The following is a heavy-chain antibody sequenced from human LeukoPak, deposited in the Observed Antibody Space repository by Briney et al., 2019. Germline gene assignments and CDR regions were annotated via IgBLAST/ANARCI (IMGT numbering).Heavy chain of an antibody. CDR3: TRARIPVAAGMDV. Sequence: QPGGSLRLSCAASGFTFSSYEMNWVRQAPGKGLEWVSYISSSGSTIYYADSVKGRFTISRDNSKNTLYLQMNSLRAEDTAVYYCTRARIPVAAGMDVWGQGTTVTVSS. J-gene: IGHJ6*02. CDR2: ISSSGSTI. CDR1: GFTFSSYE. V-gene: IGHV3-48*03. D-gene: IGHD6-19*01.